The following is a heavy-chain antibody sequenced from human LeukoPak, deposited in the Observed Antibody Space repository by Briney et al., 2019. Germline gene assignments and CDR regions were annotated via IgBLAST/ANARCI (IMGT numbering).Heavy chain of an antibody. V-gene: IGHV4-61*02. Sequence: PSETLSLTCTVSGGSISSGIYYWSWIRQPAGKGLEWIGRIYTSGSTNYNPSLKSRVTMSVDTSKNQFSLKLSSVTAADTAVYYCARDRGIVGATMDWGQGTLVTVSS. D-gene: IGHD1-26*01. CDR1: GGSISSGIYY. J-gene: IGHJ4*02. CDR2: IYTSGST. CDR3: ARDRGIVGATMD.